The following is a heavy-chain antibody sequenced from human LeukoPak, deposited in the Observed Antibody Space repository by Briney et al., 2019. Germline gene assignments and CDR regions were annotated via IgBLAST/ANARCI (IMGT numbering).Heavy chain of an antibody. CDR3: AKAGTVWGSWYYYYMDV. V-gene: IGHV3-48*03. J-gene: IGHJ6*03. D-gene: IGHD3-16*01. CDR1: GFTFSSYE. CDR2: ISSSGSTI. Sequence: TGGSLRLSCAASGFTFSSYEMNWVRQAPGKGLEWVSYISSSGSTIYYADSVKGRFTISRDNAKNSLYLQMNSLRAEDTAVYYCAKAGTVWGSWYYYYMDVWGKGTTVTVSS.